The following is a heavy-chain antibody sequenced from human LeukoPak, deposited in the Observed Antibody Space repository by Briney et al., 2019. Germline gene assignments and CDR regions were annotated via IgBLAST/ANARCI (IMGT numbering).Heavy chain of an antibody. CDR2: IYYSGST. V-gene: IGHV4-30-4*08. CDR3: ARRGSPYYYDSSGYYDY. D-gene: IGHD3-22*01. J-gene: IGHJ4*02. CDR1: GVSVSSGDYY. Sequence: SETLSLTCTVSGVSVSSGDYYWGWIRQSPGKGLEWIGYIYYSGSTYYNPSLKSRVTMSVDTSKNQFSLKLSSVTAADTAVYYCARRGSPYYYDSSGYYDYWGQGTLVTVSS.